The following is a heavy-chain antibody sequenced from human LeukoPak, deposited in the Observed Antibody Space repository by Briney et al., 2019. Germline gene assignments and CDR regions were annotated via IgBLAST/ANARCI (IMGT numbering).Heavy chain of an antibody. CDR2: IFYSGST. D-gene: IGHD2-2*01. CDR1: GDSIRSYY. V-gene: IGHV4-59*01. CDR3: AKVKPSHCTITSCRYCYYYGMDV. J-gene: IGHJ6*02. Sequence: SETLSLTCTVSGDSIRSYYWIWIRQPPGKALEWMGYIFYSGSTNYNPALKSRVSISVDTSKNQFSLKLTSVTAADTAVYYCAKVKPSHCTITSCRYCYYYGMDVWGQGTTVIVSS.